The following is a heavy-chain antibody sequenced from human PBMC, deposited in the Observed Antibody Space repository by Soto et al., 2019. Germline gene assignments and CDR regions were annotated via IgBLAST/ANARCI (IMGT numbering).Heavy chain of an antibody. CDR3: ARDMSIYDSRTYHNPVNWFDP. CDR2: ISYSGSA. D-gene: IGHD3-10*01. Sequence: WTWLRQPPGKGLEWIGYISYSGSATYNPSLQSRVTISVDTSKRHFSLTLNSVTAADTAVYYCARDMSIYDSRTYHNPVNWFDPWGQGILVTVSS. J-gene: IGHJ5*02. V-gene: IGHV4-61*03.